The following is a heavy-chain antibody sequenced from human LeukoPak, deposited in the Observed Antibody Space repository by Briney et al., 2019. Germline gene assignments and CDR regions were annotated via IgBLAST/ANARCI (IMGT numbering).Heavy chain of an antibody. J-gene: IGHJ4*02. Sequence: GESLKISCKGSGYSFTSYWIGWVRQMPGKGLEWMGIIYPGDSNTRYSPSFQGHVTISADKSISTAYLQWSSLKASDTAMYYCARLIYYYGSGSYYNGDDYWGQGTLVTVSS. V-gene: IGHV5-51*01. CDR2: IYPGDSNT. CDR1: GYSFTSYW. CDR3: ARLIYYYGSGSYYNGDDY. D-gene: IGHD3-10*01.